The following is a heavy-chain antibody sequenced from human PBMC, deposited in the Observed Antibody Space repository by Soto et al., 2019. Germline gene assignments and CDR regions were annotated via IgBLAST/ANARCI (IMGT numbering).Heavy chain of an antibody. CDR3: AKSRGRYGLFDY. J-gene: IGHJ4*02. CDR1: GFTFSSYA. D-gene: IGHD4-17*01. CDR2: ISGSGGST. V-gene: IGHV3-23*01. Sequence: GGSLRLSCAASGFTFSSYAMSWVRQAPGKGLEWVSAISGSGGSTYYADSVKGRFTISRDNSKNTLYLQMNSLRAEDTVVYYCAKSRGRYGLFDYWGQGTLVTVSS.